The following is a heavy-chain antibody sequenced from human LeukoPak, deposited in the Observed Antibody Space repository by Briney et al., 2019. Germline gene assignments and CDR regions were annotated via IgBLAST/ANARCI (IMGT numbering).Heavy chain of an antibody. Sequence: QSGGSLRLSCAASGFTFSSYAMSWVRQAPGKGLEWVSAISGSGGSTYYADSVKGRFTISRDSSKNTLYLQMNSLRAEDTAVYYCAKESQLSYSGTFYIDYWGQGTLVTVSS. CDR3: AKESQLSYSGTFYIDY. CDR2: ISGSGGST. J-gene: IGHJ4*02. CDR1: GFTFSSYA. D-gene: IGHD1-26*01. V-gene: IGHV3-23*01.